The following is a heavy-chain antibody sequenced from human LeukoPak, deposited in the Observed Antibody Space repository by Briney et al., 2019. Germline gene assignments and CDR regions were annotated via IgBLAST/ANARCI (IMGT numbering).Heavy chain of an antibody. CDR2: ITRNSDI. V-gene: IGHV3-21*01. Sequence: GESLRLSCAASGFTFSIYRMNWVRQAPGKGLEWVSCITRNSDIYYADSMKGRFTISRDNAKNSLYLQMNSLRADDSAIYYCARESVTASGWTFFDYWGQGTLVTVSS. CDR1: GFTFSIYR. D-gene: IGHD6-19*01. J-gene: IGHJ4*02. CDR3: ARESVTASGWTFFDY.